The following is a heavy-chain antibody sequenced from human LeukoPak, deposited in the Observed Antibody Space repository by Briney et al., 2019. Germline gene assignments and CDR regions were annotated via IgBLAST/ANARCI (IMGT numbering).Heavy chain of an antibody. CDR2: INHSGST. D-gene: IGHD2-8*01. Sequence: SETLSLTCAVYGGSISGYYWSWIRQPPGKGLEWIGEINHSGSTNYNPSLKSRVTISVDTSKNQFSLKLSSVTAADTAVYYCARGPRIVLMVYASAANWFDPWGQGTLVTVSS. V-gene: IGHV4-34*01. CDR1: GGSISGYY. J-gene: IGHJ5*02. CDR3: ARGPRIVLMVYASAANWFDP.